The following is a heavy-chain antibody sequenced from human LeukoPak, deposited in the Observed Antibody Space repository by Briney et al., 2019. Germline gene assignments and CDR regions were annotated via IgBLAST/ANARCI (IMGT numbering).Heavy chain of an antibody. Sequence: GGSLRLSCSASGFTFTTYGMNWVRQAPGKGREWVSGIGGSGVRTYYADSVKGRFTISRDNGKNSLYLQMNSLRAEDTAVYYCAKVVGDYVRGGHYYYMDVWGKGTTVTISS. CDR3: AKVVGDYVRGGHYYYMDV. CDR2: IGGSGVRT. CDR1: GFTFTTYG. V-gene: IGHV3-23*01. D-gene: IGHD4-17*01. J-gene: IGHJ6*03.